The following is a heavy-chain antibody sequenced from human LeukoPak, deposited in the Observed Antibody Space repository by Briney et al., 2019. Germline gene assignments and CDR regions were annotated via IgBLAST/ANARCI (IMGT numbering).Heavy chain of an antibody. Sequence: ASETLSLTCTVSGGSTSSSNYYWGWIRQPPGKGLEWIGGIHYSGNTYYNPSLKSRVTISVDTSKNQFSLKLSSVTAADTAVYYCARLGAGPTYYDFWSGYSSFYFDYWGQGTLVTVSS. J-gene: IGHJ4*02. CDR1: GGSTSSSNYY. V-gene: IGHV4-39*01. CDR2: IHYSGNT. CDR3: ARLGAGPTYYDFWSGYSSFYFDY. D-gene: IGHD3-3*01.